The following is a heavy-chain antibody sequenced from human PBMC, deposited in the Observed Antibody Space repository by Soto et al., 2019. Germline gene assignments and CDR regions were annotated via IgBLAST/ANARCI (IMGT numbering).Heavy chain of an antibody. D-gene: IGHD3-16*01. CDR1: GGTFTNYA. Sequence: ASVKVSCKASGGTFTNYAVSWVRQAPGQGLEWMGGIIPIFGSLHYAQKFQGRVTISADESTSTTYMELSSLNSDDTAVYYCARAHSQTLASYYDVGEIWGQGTLVTVSS. CDR2: IIPIFGSL. V-gene: IGHV1-69*13. CDR3: ARAHSQTLASYYDVGEI. J-gene: IGHJ4*02.